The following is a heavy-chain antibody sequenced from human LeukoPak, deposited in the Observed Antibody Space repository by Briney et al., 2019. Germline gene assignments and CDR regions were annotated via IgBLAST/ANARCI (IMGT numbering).Heavy chain of an antibody. J-gene: IGHJ5*02. V-gene: IGHV3-30*18. CDR1: GFTFSSYG. CDR3: AKDRFDP. Sequence: GGSLRLSCAASGFTFSSYGMHWVRQAPGKGLEWVAVISYDGSNKYYADSVKGRFTISRDSSKNTLYLQMNSLRAEDTAVYYCAKDRFDPWGQGTLVTVSS. CDR2: ISYDGSNK.